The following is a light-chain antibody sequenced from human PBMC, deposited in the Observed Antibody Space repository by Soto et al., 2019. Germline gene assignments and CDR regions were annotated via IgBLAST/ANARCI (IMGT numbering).Light chain of an antibody. CDR2: KAS. CDR3: QQYNSDSRT. J-gene: IGKJ1*01. CDR1: QSTSAW. V-gene: IGKV1-5*03. Sequence: DIQMTQSPSTLSASVGDRVTITCRASQSTSAWLAWYQQKPGKAPKLLIYKASSLESGVPSRFSGSGSGTEFTLTINSLQPDDFATYYCQQYNSDSRTFGQGTKVQIK.